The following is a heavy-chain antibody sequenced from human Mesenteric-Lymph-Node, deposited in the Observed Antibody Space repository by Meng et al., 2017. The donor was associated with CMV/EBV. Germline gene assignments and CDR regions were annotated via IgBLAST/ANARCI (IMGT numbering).Heavy chain of an antibody. CDR1: FRGSA. CDR3: ARGVGYCSSTSCLYFDY. Sequence: FRGSALHCVRHASGEGLEWVCHIRTTANTYATAYAASVKGRFTISRDDSKNTAYLQMNSLKTEDTAVYYCARGVGYCSSTSCLYFDYWGQGTLVTVSS. D-gene: IGHD2-2*01. V-gene: IGHV3-73*01. CDR2: IRTTANTYAT. J-gene: IGHJ4*02.